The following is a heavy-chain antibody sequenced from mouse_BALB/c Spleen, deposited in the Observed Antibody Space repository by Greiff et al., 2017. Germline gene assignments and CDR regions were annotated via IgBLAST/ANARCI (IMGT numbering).Heavy chain of an antibody. CDR1: GFSLTSYD. D-gene: IGHD2-1*01. V-gene: IGHV2-9-2*01. CDR3: VRVPYGNYFDY. CDR2: IWTGGGT. Sequence: ESGPGLVAPSQSLSITCTVSGFSLTSYDISWIRQPPGKGLEWLGVIWTGGGTNYNSAFMSRLSISKDNSKSQVFLKMNSLQTDDTAIYYCVRVPYGNYFDYWGQGTTLTVSS. J-gene: IGHJ2*01.